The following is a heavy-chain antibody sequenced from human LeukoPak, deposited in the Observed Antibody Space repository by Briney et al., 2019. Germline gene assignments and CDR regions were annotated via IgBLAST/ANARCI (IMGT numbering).Heavy chain of an antibody. D-gene: IGHD3-22*01. V-gene: IGHV4-59*01. Sequence: PSETLSLTCTVSGGSISSYYWSWIRHPPGKGLEWIGYIYYSGSTNYNPSLKSRVTISVDTSKNQFSLKLSSVTAADTAVYYCARFDYYDSSGYRKAFDIWGQGTMVTVSS. CDR3: ARFDYYDSSGYRKAFDI. CDR1: GGSISSYY. J-gene: IGHJ3*02. CDR2: IYYSGST.